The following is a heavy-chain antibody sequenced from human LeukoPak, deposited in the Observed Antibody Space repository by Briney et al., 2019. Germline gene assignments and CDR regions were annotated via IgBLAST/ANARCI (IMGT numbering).Heavy chain of an antibody. CDR3: ARGPHRDFWTYCCYMDV. D-gene: IGHD3/OR15-3a*01. Sequence: MSSETLSLTCTVSGGSISSGSYYWSWIRQPAGKGLEWIGRMYTSGSTNYNPSLKSRVTISVDTSKNQFSLKLSSVTAADTAVYYCARGPHRDFWTYCCYMDVWGKGTTVTVSS. CDR2: MYTSGST. J-gene: IGHJ6*03. V-gene: IGHV4-61*02. CDR1: GGSISSGSYY.